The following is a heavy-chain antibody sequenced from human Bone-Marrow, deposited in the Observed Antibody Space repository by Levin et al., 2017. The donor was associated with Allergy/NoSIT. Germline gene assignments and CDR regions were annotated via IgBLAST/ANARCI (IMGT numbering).Heavy chain of an antibody. Sequence: ASVKVSCKASGYTFTSYDINWVRQATGQGLEWMGWMNPNSGNTGYAQKFQGRVTMTRNTSISTAYMELSSLRSEDTAVYYCARGGYSYGYPYYGMDVWGQGTTVTVSS. J-gene: IGHJ6*02. D-gene: IGHD5-18*01. CDR1: GYTFTSYD. CDR2: MNPNSGNT. CDR3: ARGGYSYGYPYYGMDV. V-gene: IGHV1-8*01.